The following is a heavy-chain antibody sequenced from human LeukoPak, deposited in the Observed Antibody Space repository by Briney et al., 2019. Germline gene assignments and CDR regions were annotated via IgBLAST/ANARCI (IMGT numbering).Heavy chain of an antibody. J-gene: IGHJ4*02. CDR2: IISSSRYI. V-gene: IGHV3-21*01. CDR3: ARRRREYYFDY. CDR1: GFTFSSYS. Sequence: GGSLRLSCAASGFTFSSYSMSWVRQAPGKGLEWVSSIISSSRYIYYADSVKGRFTISRDNAKNLLYLQMNSLRAEDTAVYYCARRRREYYFDYWGQGTLVTVSS.